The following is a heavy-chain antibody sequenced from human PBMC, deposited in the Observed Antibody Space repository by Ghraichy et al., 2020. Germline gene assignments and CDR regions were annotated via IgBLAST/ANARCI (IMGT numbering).Heavy chain of an antibody. CDR2: IRSKANSYAT. CDR3: TRKPDIVVVPAASVRYNWFDP. D-gene: IGHD2-2*01. CDR1: GFTFSGSA. V-gene: IGHV3-73*01. J-gene: IGHJ5*02. Sequence: GGSLRLSCAASGFTFSGSAMHWVRQASGKGLEWVGRIRSKANSYATAYAASVKGRFTISRDDSKNTAYLQMNSLKTEDTAVYYCTRKPDIVVVPAASVRYNWFDPWGQGTLVTVSS.